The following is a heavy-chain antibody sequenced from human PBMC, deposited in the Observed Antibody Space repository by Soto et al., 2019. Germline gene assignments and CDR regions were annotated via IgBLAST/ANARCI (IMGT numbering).Heavy chain of an antibody. CDR3: ATATVTTSVWFDP. D-gene: IGHD4-4*01. CDR2: INPNSGGT. CDR1: GYTFTGYY. V-gene: IGHV1-2*04. J-gene: IGHJ5*02. Sequence: ASVKVSCKASGYTFTGYYMHWVRQAPGQGLEWMGWINPNSGGTNYAQKFQGWVTMTRDTSISTAYLQWSSLKASDTAMYYCATATVTTSVWFDPWGQGTLVTVSS.